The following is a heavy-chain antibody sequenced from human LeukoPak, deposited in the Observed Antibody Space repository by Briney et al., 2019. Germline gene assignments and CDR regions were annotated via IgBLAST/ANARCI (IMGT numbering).Heavy chain of an antibody. D-gene: IGHD3-9*01. V-gene: IGHV4-59*01. J-gene: IGHJ6*02. CDR1: GGSISSYY. CDR3: AKDLNHGFNYYYYGLEV. CDR2: IYYSGNT. Sequence: PSETLSLTCTVSGGSISSYYWSWIRQPPGKGLEWIGYIYYSGNTNYDPSLKSRVTISVDTSKNQFSLKLSSVTAADTAVYYCAKDLNHGFNYYYYGLEVWGQGTTVTVSS.